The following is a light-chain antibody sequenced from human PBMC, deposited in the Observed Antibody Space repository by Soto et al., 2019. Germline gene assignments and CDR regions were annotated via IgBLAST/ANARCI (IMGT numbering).Light chain of an antibody. CDR1: QHVSSN. V-gene: IGKV3-15*01. Sequence: EIGMTQSPATLSASPGGSATLSCRASQHVSSNFAWYRQNPGQAPTLLIYRASTRATGIPARVSGSWSGTEFTLTVSSLQSEDFAVYYCQQYNNCPYTFGQGTKLEIE. CDR2: RAS. CDR3: QQYNNCPYT. J-gene: IGKJ2*01.